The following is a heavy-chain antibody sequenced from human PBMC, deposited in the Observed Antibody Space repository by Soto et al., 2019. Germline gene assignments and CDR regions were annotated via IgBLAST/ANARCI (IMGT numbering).Heavy chain of an antibody. CDR3: ARLRSGYHDSSGNYYYYGMDV. D-gene: IGHD3-22*01. V-gene: IGHV5-51*01. CDR1: GYSFTNYW. CDR2: IYPGDSDT. J-gene: IGHJ6*02. Sequence: LGESLKISCKGSGYSFTNYWIGWVRQMPGKGLEWMGIIYPGDSDTRHSPSFQGQVTISADKSISTAYLQWSSLKASDTAMYYCARLRSGYHDSSGNYYYYGMDVWGQGTRVTVSS.